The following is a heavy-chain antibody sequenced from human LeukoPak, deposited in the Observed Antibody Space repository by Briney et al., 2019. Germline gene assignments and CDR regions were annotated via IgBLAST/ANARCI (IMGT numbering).Heavy chain of an antibody. CDR1: GGSISSGSYF. Sequence: SETLSLTCTVSGGSISSGSYFWSWIRQPAGKGLEWIGRIYTTGSTNYNPSLKSRVTISVDTSKNQFSLKLSSVTAADTAVYYCARGRRLIAAAFTNAGYFQHWGQGTLVTVSS. CDR2: IYTTGST. J-gene: IGHJ1*01. V-gene: IGHV4-61*02. CDR3: ARGRRLIAAAFTNAGYFQH. D-gene: IGHD6-13*01.